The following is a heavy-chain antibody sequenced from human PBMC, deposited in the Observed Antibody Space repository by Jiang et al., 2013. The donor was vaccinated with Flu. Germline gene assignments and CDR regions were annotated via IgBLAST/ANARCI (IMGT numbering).Heavy chain of an antibody. Sequence: ESGGGLVKPGGSLRLSCAASAFTFSNAWMTWVRQAPGRGLEWVGRIKSKPDGGTTDYAAPLKGRFTISRDDSKNTLYLQMNSLKTEDTAVYYCSTDGARWQLVLGCWGQGTLVTVSS. CDR1: AFTFSNAW. CDR2: IKSKPDGGTT. V-gene: IGHV3-15*01. J-gene: IGHJ4*02. D-gene: IGHD6-6*01. CDR3: STDGARWQLVLGC.